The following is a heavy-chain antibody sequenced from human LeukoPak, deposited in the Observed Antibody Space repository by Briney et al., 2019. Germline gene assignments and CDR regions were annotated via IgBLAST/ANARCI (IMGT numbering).Heavy chain of an antibody. V-gene: IGHV1-18*04. J-gene: IGHJ5*02. D-gene: IGHD3-9*01. Sequence: ASVKVSCKASGYTFTSYGISWVRQAPGQGLEWMGWISAYNGNTNYAQKLQGRVTMTTDTSTSTAYMELRSLRSDDTAVYYCAREGDILTGYYSSPQPNWFDPRSQGTLVTVSS. CDR2: ISAYNGNT. CDR1: GYTFTSYG. CDR3: AREGDILTGYYSSPQPNWFDP.